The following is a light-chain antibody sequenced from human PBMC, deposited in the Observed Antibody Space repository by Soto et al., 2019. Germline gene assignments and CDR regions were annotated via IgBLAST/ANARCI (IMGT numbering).Light chain of an antibody. Sequence: EIVMTQSPATLSVSPGERATLSCRASQNTYTTCAWYQQRPGQVPRLLIYSASTRATGVPARFSGSGSETEFTRTISSLQSEDFAIYYCQQNTKWPLTFGQGTRVEVK. CDR3: QQNTKWPLT. CDR1: QNTYTT. V-gene: IGKV3-15*01. J-gene: IGKJ1*01. CDR2: SAS.